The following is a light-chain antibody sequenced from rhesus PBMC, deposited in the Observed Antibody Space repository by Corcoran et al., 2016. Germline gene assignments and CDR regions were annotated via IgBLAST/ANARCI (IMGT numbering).Light chain of an antibody. V-gene: IGKV3-10*01. CDR2: GAS. Sequence: QVILTQSPATLSVSPGERATLSCRASQSVSSYLAWYPQKPGQAPRLLIYGASSRATGLPDRFSGSGSGTDVTLTISSLEPEDVGVYHCYQHSSGYTFGPGTKLDIK. J-gene: IGKJ3*01. CDR1: QSVSSY. CDR3: YQHSSGYT.